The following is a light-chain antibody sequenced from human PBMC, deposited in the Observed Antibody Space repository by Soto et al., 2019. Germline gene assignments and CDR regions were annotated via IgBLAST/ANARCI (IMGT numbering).Light chain of an antibody. CDR3: QQYDTFLGT. J-gene: IGKJ1*01. V-gene: IGKV1-5*01. Sequence: DIQMTQSPSTLSASVGDTVTVTCRASQSVSGWLAWYQQKPGEAPKLLIYDASALPSMVPSRFSGSGFGTKSTLPIASLQPDDFASYYCQQYDTFLGTFGPGTKVEI. CDR2: DAS. CDR1: QSVSGW.